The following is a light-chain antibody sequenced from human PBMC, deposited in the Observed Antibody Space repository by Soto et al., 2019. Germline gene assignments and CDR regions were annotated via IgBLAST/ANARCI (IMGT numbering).Light chain of an antibody. V-gene: IGLV2-11*01. CDR3: CSYAGSYTFYV. CDR1: SSDVGGYNY. Sequence: QSALTQPRSVSGSPGQSVTISCTGTSSDVGGYNYVSWYQQHPGKAPKLMIYDVSKRPSGVPDRFSGSKSGNTASLTISGLQAEDEADYYCCSYAGSYTFYVFGTGTKRTVL. J-gene: IGLJ1*01. CDR2: DVS.